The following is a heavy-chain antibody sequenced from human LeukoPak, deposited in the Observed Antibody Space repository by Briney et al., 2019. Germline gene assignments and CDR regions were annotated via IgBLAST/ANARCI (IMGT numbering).Heavy chain of an antibody. D-gene: IGHD1-26*01. V-gene: IGHV3-48*04. Sequence: PGGSLRLSCAASGFTFSSHAMNWVRQAPGKGLEWVSYISISSSSVYYADSVKSRFTISRDNAKNSLYLQMNSLRAEDTAVYYCAKLRSWVDAFDIWGQGTMVTVSS. CDR3: AKLRSWVDAFDI. CDR2: ISISSSSV. CDR1: GFTFSSHA. J-gene: IGHJ3*02.